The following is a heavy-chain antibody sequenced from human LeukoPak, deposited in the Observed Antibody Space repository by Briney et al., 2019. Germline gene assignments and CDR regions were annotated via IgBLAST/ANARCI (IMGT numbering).Heavy chain of an antibody. D-gene: IGHD2-15*01. J-gene: IGHJ6*02. V-gene: IGHV4-39*02. CDR1: GGSISSSSYY. CDR2: IDDSGST. Sequence: PSETPSLTCTVSGGSISSSSYYWGWIRQPPGKGLEWIGSIDDSGSTYYNPSLKSRATISVDTSKNQFSLKLSSVPAADPAVYYCAREKIVVVEAATRHQAERYYYYGMEVWGQGTTVTVSS. CDR3: AREKIVVVEAATRHQAERYYYYGMEV.